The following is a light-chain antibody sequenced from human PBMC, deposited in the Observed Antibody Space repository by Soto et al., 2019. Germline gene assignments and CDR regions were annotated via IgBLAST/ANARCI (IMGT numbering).Light chain of an antibody. CDR2: GAS. Sequence: EIVLTQSPGTLSVSPGERVTLSCRASQSVDIDLAWYQQEPGQAPRLLIYGASTRATDMPGRFRGSGAGAEFTLTISSLQSEDSAVYYCQQYRGWPRTFGQGTKVDIK. CDR1: QSVDID. V-gene: IGKV3D-15*01. J-gene: IGKJ1*01. CDR3: QQYRGWPRT.